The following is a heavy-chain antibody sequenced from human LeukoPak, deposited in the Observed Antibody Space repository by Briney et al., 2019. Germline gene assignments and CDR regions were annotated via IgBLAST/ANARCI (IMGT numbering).Heavy chain of an antibody. D-gene: IGHD3-22*01. V-gene: IGHV1-69*01. CDR2: IIPIFGTA. CDR3: ARLKSYYDSSGYPADGMDV. Sequence: SVKVSCKASGGTFSSYAISWVRQAPGQGLEWMGGIIPIFGTANYAQKFQGRVTITADESTSTAYMELSSLRSEDTAVYYCARLKSYYDSSGYPADGMDVWGQGTTVTVSS. J-gene: IGHJ6*02. CDR1: GGTFSSYA.